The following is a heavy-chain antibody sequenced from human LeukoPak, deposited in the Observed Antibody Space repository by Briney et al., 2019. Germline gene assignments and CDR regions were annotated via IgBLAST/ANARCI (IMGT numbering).Heavy chain of an antibody. D-gene: IGHD6-6*01. CDR3: ARGSSYSSSSPYYYYMDV. Sequence: TGGSLRLSCAASGFTFSIYSINWVRQAPGKGLEWVSSISSTGSGIYYADSLKGRFTISRDNAKNSLYLQMNSLRAEDTAVYYCARGSSYSSSSPYYYYMDVWGKGTTVTVSS. CDR2: ISSTGSGI. V-gene: IGHV3-21*01. CDR1: GFTFSIYS. J-gene: IGHJ6*03.